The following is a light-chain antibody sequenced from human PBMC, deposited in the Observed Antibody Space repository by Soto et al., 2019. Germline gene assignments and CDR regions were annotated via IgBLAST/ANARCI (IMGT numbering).Light chain of an antibody. CDR3: QEYIQWPPGM. V-gene: IGKV3-15*01. CDR2: DTS. J-gene: IGKJ1*01. Sequence: DIVVTQSPATLSASPGERVTLSCRASQFVSSRLAWYQQRPGQVPRLLIYDTSTRAPGISARFSGSGSGTEFTLSISSRQSDDYALYYCQEYIQWPPGMFGPGTTVYIK. CDR1: QFVSSR.